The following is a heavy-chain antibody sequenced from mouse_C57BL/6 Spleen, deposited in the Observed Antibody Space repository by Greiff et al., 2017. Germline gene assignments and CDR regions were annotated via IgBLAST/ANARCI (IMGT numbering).Heavy chain of an antibody. D-gene: IGHD3-1*01. CDR2: IDPETGGT. Sequence: VKLVESGAELVRPGASVTLSCKASGYTFTDYEMHWVKQTPVHGLEWIGAIDPETGGTAYNQKFKGKAILTADKSSSTAYMELRSLTSEDSAVYYCTRVSDWGQGTSVTVSS. CDR3: TRVSD. J-gene: IGHJ4*01. V-gene: IGHV1-15*01. CDR1: GYTFTDYE.